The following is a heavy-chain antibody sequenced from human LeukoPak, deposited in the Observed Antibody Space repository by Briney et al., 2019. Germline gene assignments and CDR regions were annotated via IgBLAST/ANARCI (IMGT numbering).Heavy chain of an antibody. V-gene: IGHV5-51*01. CDR2: IYPDDSDT. Sequence: GESLKISCEGAGYSFPTYWIGWVRQMPGKGLEWMGIIYPDDSDTRYSPSFQGQVTTSADKSISTAYLQWSSLKASDTAMYFCARMQVTYDYDSRGPTYFDYWGQGTLVTVAS. J-gene: IGHJ4*02. D-gene: IGHD3-22*01. CDR1: GYSFPTYW. CDR3: ARMQVTYDYDSRGPTYFDY.